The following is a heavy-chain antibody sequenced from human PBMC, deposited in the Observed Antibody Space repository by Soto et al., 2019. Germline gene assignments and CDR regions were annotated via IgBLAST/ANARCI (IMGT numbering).Heavy chain of an antibody. Sequence: QVQVMQSGAEVKKPGDSVKVSCKTSGFIFSDYGINWVRQAPGQGLEWMGWISGYSGNANLAQKFQGRVTMTIDKSTRTAYMEVRSLKSDDTAIYYCAKITSGTTWGESDYWGQGTLVTVSS. D-gene: IGHD4-17*01. CDR3: AKITSGTTWGESDY. V-gene: IGHV1-18*04. J-gene: IGHJ4*02. CDR2: ISGYSGNA. CDR1: GFIFSDYG.